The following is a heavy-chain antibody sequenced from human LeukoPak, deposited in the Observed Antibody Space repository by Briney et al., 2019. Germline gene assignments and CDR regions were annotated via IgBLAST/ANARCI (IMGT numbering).Heavy chain of an antibody. CDR2: IYYSGST. J-gene: IGHJ5*02. CDR3: ARDAMVRGVDR. CDR1: GGAFSGYY. D-gene: IGHD3-10*01. Sequence: SETLSPTCAVYGGAFSGYYWNWIREPPGKGLEWIGYIYYSGSTNYNPSLKSRVTISVDTSKNQFSLKLSSVTAADTAVYYCARDAMVRGVDRWGQGTLVTVSS. V-gene: IGHV4-59*01.